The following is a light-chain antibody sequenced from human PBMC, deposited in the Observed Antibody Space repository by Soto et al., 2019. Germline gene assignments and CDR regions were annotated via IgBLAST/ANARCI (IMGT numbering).Light chain of an antibody. J-gene: IGKJ4*01. Sequence: DIQMTQSPSALSASLGDRVTITHRPSEGFSNYLAWFQQKPGKAPSLLIYAASTLQSGVPSRFSGSGSATDFTLTINDLQPDDVATYYCQKYNNGGPLTFGGGTKVDIK. CDR2: AAS. CDR3: QKYNNGGPLT. CDR1: EGFSNY. V-gene: IGKV1-27*01.